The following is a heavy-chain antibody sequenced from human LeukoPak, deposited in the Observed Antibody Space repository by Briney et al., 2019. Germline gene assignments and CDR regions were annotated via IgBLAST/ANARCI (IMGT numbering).Heavy chain of an antibody. CDR1: GFTFSSYA. CDR3: ARDHDSSGYYYDAYFQH. V-gene: IGHV3-23*01. Sequence: GGSLRLSCAASGFTFSSYAMHWVRQAPGKGLEWVSAISGSGGSTYYADSVKGRFTISRDNSKNTLYLQMNSLRAEDMAVYYCARDHDSSGYYYDAYFQHWGQGTLVTVSS. D-gene: IGHD3-22*01. CDR2: ISGSGGST. J-gene: IGHJ1*01.